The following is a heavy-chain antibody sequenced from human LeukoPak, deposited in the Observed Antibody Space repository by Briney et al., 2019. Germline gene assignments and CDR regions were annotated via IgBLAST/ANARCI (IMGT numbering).Heavy chain of an antibody. CDR1: GFIFSNYW. CDR2: ISGSGGST. Sequence: GGSLRLSCAASGFIFSNYWMSWVRQAPGKGLEWVSAISGSGGSTYYADSVKGRFTISRDNSKNTLYLQMNSLRAEDTAVYYCAKGWTTSSNYDYWGQGTLVTVSS. D-gene: IGHD4-11*01. CDR3: AKGWTTSSNYDY. V-gene: IGHV3-23*01. J-gene: IGHJ4*02.